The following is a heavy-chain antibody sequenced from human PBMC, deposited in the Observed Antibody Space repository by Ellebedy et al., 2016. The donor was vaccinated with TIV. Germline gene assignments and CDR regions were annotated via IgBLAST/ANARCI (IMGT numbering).Heavy chain of an antibody. J-gene: IGHJ3*01. CDR2: ITESGGNT. CDR1: GLTFSSHA. V-gene: IGHV3-23*01. Sequence: GESLKISCAASGLTFSSHAMSWVRQAPGKGLEWVSYITESGGNTYYADSVKGRCTISRDNSKDTLYLQMNSLRAEDTAIYYCARDPVGVGPAFDVWGQGTMVTVSS. D-gene: IGHD4-23*01. CDR3: ARDPVGVGPAFDV.